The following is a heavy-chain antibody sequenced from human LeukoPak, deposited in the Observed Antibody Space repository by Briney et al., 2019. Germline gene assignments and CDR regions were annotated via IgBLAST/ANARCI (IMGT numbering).Heavy chain of an antibody. Sequence: KPSETLSLTCSVSGATMYDNYWSWIRQPPGKGLEWLGYIYTYDRERTSYNPSLKSRITISLDTSNRQFSLRLISVTAADTAVYFCARQKSCYDSGGYWQDLGFFDYWGQGALVTVSS. V-gene: IGHV4-4*09. CDR2: IYTYDRERT. D-gene: IGHD3-22*01. J-gene: IGHJ4*02. CDR3: ARQKSCYDSGGYWQDLGFFDY. CDR1: GATMYDNY.